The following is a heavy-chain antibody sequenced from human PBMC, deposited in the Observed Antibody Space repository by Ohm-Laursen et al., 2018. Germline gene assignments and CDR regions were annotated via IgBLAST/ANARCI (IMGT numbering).Heavy chain of an antibody. CDR3: AKDTKCYGMNV. D-gene: IGHD2-2*01. CDR2: IYSGGST. CDR1: GFTFDDYG. V-gene: IGHV3-23*03. J-gene: IGHJ6*02. Sequence: SLRLSCAATGFTFDDYGMSWVRQAPGKGLEWVSVIYSGGSTYYADSVKGRFTISRDNSKNNLYLQMNSLTAEDTAVYYCAKDTKCYGMNVWGQGTTVTVSS.